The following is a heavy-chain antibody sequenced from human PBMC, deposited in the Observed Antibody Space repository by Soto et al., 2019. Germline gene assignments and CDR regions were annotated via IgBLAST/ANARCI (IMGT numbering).Heavy chain of an antibody. J-gene: IGHJ6*02. CDR1: GYTFTGYY. V-gene: IGHV1-2*02. CDR2: INPNSGGT. D-gene: IGHD2-2*01. CDR3: ARSDIVVVPAAIHYYYYGMDV. Sequence: ASVKVSCKASGYTFTGYYMHWVRQAPGQGLEWMGWINPNSGGTNYAQKFQGRVTMTRDTSISTAYMELSRLRSDDTAVYYCARSDIVVVPAAIHYYYYGMDVWGQGTTVTVSS.